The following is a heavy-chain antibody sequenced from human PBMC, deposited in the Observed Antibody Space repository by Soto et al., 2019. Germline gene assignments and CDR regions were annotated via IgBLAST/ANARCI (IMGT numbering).Heavy chain of an antibody. V-gene: IGHV5-51*01. CDR3: ARLLRNPLSDNYHGMDV. CDR1: GYSFTNFW. J-gene: IGHJ6*02. CDR2: IYPGDSDA. Sequence: GETLKISCKGSGYSFTNFWSGWVRQMPGEGLEWMGIIYPGDSDAKYSPSFQGQVTISTDRSISTAYLQWDSLKASDTAMYYCARLLRNPLSDNYHGMDVWGQGTTVTVSS. D-gene: IGHD3-16*02.